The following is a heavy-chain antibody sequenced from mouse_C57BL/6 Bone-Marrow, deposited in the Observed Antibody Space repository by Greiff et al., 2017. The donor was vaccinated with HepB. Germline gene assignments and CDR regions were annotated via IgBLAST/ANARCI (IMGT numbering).Heavy chain of an antibody. CDR2: IDPETGGT. J-gene: IGHJ2*01. V-gene: IGHV1-15*01. D-gene: IGHD1-1*01. Sequence: VQLQQSGAELVRPGALVTLSCKASGYTFTDYEMHWVKQTPVHGLEWIGAIDPETGGTAYNQKFKGKAILTADKSSSTAYMELRSLTSEDSAVYYCTRRPLITTVVGNYFDYWGQGTTLTVSS. CDR1: GYTFTDYE. CDR3: TRRPLITTVVGNYFDY.